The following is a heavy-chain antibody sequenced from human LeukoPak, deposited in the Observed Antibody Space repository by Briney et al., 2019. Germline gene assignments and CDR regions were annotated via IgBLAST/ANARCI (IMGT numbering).Heavy chain of an antibody. V-gene: IGHV3-21*01. CDR2: ISSTGSYI. CDR1: GFTFSSYS. D-gene: IGHD2-15*01. Sequence: GGALRLSCAASGFTFSSYSMNWVRQAPGKGLEWVSSISSTGSYIYYTDSMKGRFTISRDNANNALDLQMNSLRAEDTAVYYCAKDRCSGYSCYSPNLWGQGTLVTVSS. CDR3: AKDRCSGYSCYSPNL. J-gene: IGHJ5*02.